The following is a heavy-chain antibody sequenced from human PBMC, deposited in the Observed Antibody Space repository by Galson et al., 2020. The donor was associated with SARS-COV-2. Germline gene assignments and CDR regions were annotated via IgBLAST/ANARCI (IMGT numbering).Heavy chain of an antibody. Sequence: ASVKVSCKVSGYTLTELSIHWVRQAPGKGLEWMGGFDPEDGETIYAQKFQGRVTMTEDTSTDTAYMELSSMRSEDTAVYYCATGGSFVRSDWLEAWGKGTLVSVAA. J-gene: IGHJ5*02. CDR1: GYTLTELS. CDR3: ATGGSFVRSDWLEA. V-gene: IGHV1-24*01. CDR2: FDPEDGET. D-gene: IGHD3-10*01.